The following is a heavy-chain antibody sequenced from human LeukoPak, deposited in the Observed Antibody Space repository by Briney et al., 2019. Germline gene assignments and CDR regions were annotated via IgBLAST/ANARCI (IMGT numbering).Heavy chain of an antibody. J-gene: IGHJ3*02. CDR3: ARDGTAAARDAAFDI. D-gene: IGHD6-6*01. V-gene: IGHV1-2*02. CDR1: GYIFTNFG. Sequence: GASVKVSCKASGYIFTNFGISWVRQAPGQGLEWMGWINPNSGGTNYAQKFQGRVTMTRDTSISTAYMELSRLRSDDTAVYYCARDGTAAARDAAFDIWGQGTMATVSS. CDR2: INPNSGGT.